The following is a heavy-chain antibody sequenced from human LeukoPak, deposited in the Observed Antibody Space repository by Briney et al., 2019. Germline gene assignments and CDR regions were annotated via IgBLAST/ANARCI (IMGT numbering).Heavy chain of an antibody. CDR3: ARGWDGIAVAGSFDY. J-gene: IGHJ4*02. CDR1: GGSISGYY. D-gene: IGHD6-19*01. Sequence: SETLSLTCTVSGGSISGYYWSWIRQPPGKGLEWIGDIYYSGSTNYNPSLTSRVTMSVDTSKNRFSLKLNSVTAADTAVYYCARGWDGIAVAGSFDYWGQGTLVTVSS. V-gene: IGHV4-59*01. CDR2: IYYSGST.